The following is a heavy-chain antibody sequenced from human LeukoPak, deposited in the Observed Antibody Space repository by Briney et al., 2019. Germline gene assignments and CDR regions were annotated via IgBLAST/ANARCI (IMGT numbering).Heavy chain of an antibody. CDR2: IIPIFGTA. CDR1: GGTFSSYA. Sequence: ASVKVSCKASGGTFSSYAISWVRQAPGQGLEWMGGIIPIFGTANYAQKFQGRVTITADESTSTAYMELSSLRSEDTAVYYCARVPPGGYSGYDRGLGFDYWGQGTLVTVSS. D-gene: IGHD5-12*01. J-gene: IGHJ4*02. V-gene: IGHV1-69*13. CDR3: ARVPPGGYSGYDRGLGFDY.